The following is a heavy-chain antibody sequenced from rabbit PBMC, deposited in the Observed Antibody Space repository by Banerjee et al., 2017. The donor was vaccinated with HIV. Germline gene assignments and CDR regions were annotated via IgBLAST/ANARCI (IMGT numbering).Heavy chain of an antibody. CDR1: GFSFSSSYY. J-gene: IGHJ4*01. CDR2: IYAGSSGST. D-gene: IGHD6-1*01. V-gene: IGHV1S40*01. CDR3: ARDTGYTYGYAGYVYAFNL. Sequence: QSLEESGGDLVKPGASLTLTCTASGFSFSSSYYMCWVRQAPGKGLEWIACIYAGSSGSTYYASWAKGRFTISKTSSTTVTLQMTSLTAAGTATYFCARDTGYTYGYAGYVYAFNLWGPGTLVTVS.